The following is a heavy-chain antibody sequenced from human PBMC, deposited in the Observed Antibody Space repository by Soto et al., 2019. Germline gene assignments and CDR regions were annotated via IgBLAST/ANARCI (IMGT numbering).Heavy chain of an antibody. CDR2: ISAYNGNT. J-gene: IGHJ4*02. CDR3: ARAPHCSSTSCYADY. CDR1: CSTFTSDG. Sequence: ASVKGSCKASCSTFTSDGGSWVRQAHGQGLEWMGWISAYNGNTNYAQKLQGRVTMTTDTSTSTAYMELRSLRSDDTAVYYCARAPHCSSTSCYADYWGQGTLVTVSS. V-gene: IGHV1-18*01. D-gene: IGHD2-2*01.